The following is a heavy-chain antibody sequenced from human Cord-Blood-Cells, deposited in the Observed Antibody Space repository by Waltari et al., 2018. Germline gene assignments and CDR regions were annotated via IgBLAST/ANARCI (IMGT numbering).Heavy chain of an antibody. CDR2: IDWDDDK. CDR3: ARSLYDSSGYYFDY. J-gene: IGHJ4*02. Sequence: QVTLRESGPALVKPTQTLTLTCPFSGFSLSTSGMCVSWIRQPPGKALEWLARIDWDDDKYYSTSLKTRLTISKDTSKNQVVLTMTNMDPVDTATYYCARSLYDSSGYYFDYWGQGTLVTVSS. D-gene: IGHD3-22*01. V-gene: IGHV2-70*15. CDR1: GFSLSTSGMC.